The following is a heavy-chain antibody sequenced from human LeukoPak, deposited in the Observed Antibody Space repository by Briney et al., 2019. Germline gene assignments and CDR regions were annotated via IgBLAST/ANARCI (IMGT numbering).Heavy chain of an antibody. J-gene: IGHJ6*02. CDR1: GFTFSHFW. CDR2: IKQDGSEK. CDR3: ARVLAENRGVRPRPYYYYGMDV. D-gene: IGHD1-1*01. Sequence: PGGSLRLSCAASGFTFSHFWVNWVRQAPGKGLEWVANIKQDGSEKYYVDSVKGRSTISRHNSKNTLYLQMNSLRAEDTAVYYCARVLAENRGVRPRPYYYYGMDVWGQGTTVTVSS. V-gene: IGHV3-7*05.